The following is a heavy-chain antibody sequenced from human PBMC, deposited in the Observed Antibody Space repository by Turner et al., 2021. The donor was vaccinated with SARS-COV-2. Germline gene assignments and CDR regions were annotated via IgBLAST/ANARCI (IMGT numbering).Heavy chain of an antibody. V-gene: IGHV3-23*01. CDR1: RFTFSSYA. CDR3: AKDPGVSSGPVLEYFQH. Sequence: EVQLLESGGGLVQPGGSLRLSCAASRFTFSSYAMSWVRQAPGKVLEWVSAISGSGGSTFYADSVKGRFTISRDNSKNTLYLQMNSLRAEDTAVYYCAKDPGVSSGPVLEYFQHWGQGTLVTVSS. D-gene: IGHD6-19*01. CDR2: ISGSGGST. J-gene: IGHJ1*01.